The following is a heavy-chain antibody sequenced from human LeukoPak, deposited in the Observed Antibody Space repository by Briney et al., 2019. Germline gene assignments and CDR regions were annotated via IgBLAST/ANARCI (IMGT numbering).Heavy chain of an antibody. D-gene: IGHD6-6*01. Sequence: GASVKVSCKASGGTSSSYAISWVRQAPGQGLEWMGIINPSGGSTSYAQKFQGRVTMTRDTSTSTVYMELSSLRSEDTAVYYCARTAGRTFDYWGQGTLVTVSS. CDR2: INPSGGST. CDR1: GGTSSSYA. CDR3: ARTAGRTFDY. V-gene: IGHV1-46*01. J-gene: IGHJ4*02.